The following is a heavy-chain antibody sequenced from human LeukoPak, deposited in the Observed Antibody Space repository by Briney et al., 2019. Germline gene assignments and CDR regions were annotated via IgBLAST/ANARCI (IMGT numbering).Heavy chain of an antibody. CDR3: ARGGIERDWFDP. CDR2: INPNSGGT. CDR1: GYTFTSYG. J-gene: IGHJ5*02. D-gene: IGHD2/OR15-2a*01. V-gene: IGHV1-2*02. Sequence: GASVKVSCKASGYTFTSYGISWVRQAPGRGLEWMGWINPNSGGTNYAQKFQGRVTTTRDTSISTAYLELSRLRSDDTAVYYCARGGIERDWFDPWGQGALVTVSS.